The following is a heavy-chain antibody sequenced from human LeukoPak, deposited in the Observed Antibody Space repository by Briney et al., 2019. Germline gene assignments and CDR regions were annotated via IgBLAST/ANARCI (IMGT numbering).Heavy chain of an antibody. CDR2: ISSNSSTI. J-gene: IGHJ4*02. Sequence: GGSLRLSCAASGFTFSSYSMNWVRQAPGKGLEWVSYISSNSSTIYYADSVKGRFTISIDNAKNSLYLQMNSLRDEDTAVYYCARETTECTQGPEIDFWGEGTLVTVSS. D-gene: IGHD4-17*01. CDR3: ARETTECTQGPEIDF. CDR1: GFTFSSYS. V-gene: IGHV3-48*02.